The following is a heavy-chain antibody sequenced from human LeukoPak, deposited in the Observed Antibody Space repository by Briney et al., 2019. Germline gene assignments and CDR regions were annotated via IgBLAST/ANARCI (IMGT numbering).Heavy chain of an antibody. CDR1: GFTFSDYY. V-gene: IGHV3-11*06. J-gene: IGHJ4*02. Sequence: GGSLRLSCAASGFTFSDYYMSWIRQAPGKGLQWVSFISTGSSYTTYADSVKGRFTISRDDAKNSLYLQMNSLRVEDTAVYYCARGTRGPDYWGQGTLVTVSS. CDR2: ISTGSSYT. CDR3: ARGTRGPDY. D-gene: IGHD2-15*01.